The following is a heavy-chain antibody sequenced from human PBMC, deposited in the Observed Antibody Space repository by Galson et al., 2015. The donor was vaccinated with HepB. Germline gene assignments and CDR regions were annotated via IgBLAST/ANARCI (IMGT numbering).Heavy chain of an antibody. D-gene: IGHD3-9*01. CDR3: ARAKGEILTGPEHFEY. J-gene: IGHJ4*02. CDR2: IKQDGSET. Sequence: VRQAPGKGLEWVANIKQDGSETYYVDSLKGRFTISRDNAKKSLYLQMNSLRAEDTAVYYCARAKGEILTGPEHFEYWGQGALVTVSS. V-gene: IGHV3-7*03.